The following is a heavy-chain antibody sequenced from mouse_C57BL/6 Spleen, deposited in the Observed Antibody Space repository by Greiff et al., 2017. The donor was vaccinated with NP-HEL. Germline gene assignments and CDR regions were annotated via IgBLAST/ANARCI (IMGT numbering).Heavy chain of an antibody. J-gene: IGHJ1*03. Sequence: EVQLQQSGPELVKPGASVKIPCKASGYTFTDYNMDWVKQSHGKSLEWIGDINPNNGGTIYNQKFKGKATLTVDKSSSTAYMELRSLTSEDTAVYYCARWNIHYYGSSHWYFDVWGTGTTVTVSS. CDR3: ARWNIHYYGSSHWYFDV. CDR1: GYTFTDYN. CDR2: INPNNGGT. D-gene: IGHD1-1*01. V-gene: IGHV1-18*01.